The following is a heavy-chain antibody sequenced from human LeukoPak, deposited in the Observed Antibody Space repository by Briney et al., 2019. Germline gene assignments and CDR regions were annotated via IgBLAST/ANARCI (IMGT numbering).Heavy chain of an antibody. CDR3: ARGDSIVDTIGD. J-gene: IGHJ4*02. CDR1: GYSFTNYG. V-gene: IGHV7-4-1*02. D-gene: IGHD5-12*01. Sequence: GASVKVSCKTSGYSFTNYGITWVRQAPGQGLEWMGWINTNTGNPAYAQGFTGRFVLSLDTSVSTVYLQISSLRAEDTAVYYCARGDSIVDTIGDWGQGTLVTVSS. CDR2: INTNTGNP.